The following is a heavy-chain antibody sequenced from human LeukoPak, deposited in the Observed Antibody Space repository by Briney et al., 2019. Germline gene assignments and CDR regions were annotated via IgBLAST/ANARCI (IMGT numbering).Heavy chain of an antibody. V-gene: IGHV3-30-3*01. CDR1: GFTFSSYA. J-gene: IGHJ6*02. D-gene: IGHD2-15*01. CDR2: ISYDGSNK. CDR3: AREGYVYYYGMDV. Sequence: RPGGSLRLSCAASGFTFSSYAMSWVRQAPGKGLEWVAVISYDGSNKYYADSVKGRFTISRDNSKNTLYLQMNSLRAEDTAVYYCAREGYVYYYGMDVWGQGTTVTVSS.